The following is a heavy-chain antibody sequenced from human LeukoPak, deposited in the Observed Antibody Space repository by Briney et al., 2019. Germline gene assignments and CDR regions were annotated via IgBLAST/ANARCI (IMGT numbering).Heavy chain of an antibody. CDR2: ISSSSSYI. D-gene: IGHD2-2*01. J-gene: IGHJ4*02. Sequence: GGSLRLSCAASGFIFSSYSMNWVRQAPGKGLEWVSSISSSSSYIYYADSVKGRFTISRDNAKNSLYLQTNSLRAEDTAVYYCATVRLKAWSAADLDYWGQGTLVTVSS. V-gene: IGHV3-21*01. CDR1: GFIFSSYS. CDR3: ATVRLKAWSAADLDY.